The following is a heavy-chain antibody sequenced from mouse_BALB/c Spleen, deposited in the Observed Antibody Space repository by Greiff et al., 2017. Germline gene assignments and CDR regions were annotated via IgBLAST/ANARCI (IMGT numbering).Heavy chain of an antibody. D-gene: IGHD2-14*01. J-gene: IGHJ4*01. V-gene: IGHV5-6-4*01. CDR2: ISSGGSYT. Sequence: EVKVVESGGGLVKPGGSLKLSCAASGFTFSSYTMSWVRQTPEKRLEWVATISSGGSYTYYPDSVKGRFTISRDNAKNTLYLQMSSLKSEDTAMYYCTREWAYYRDYYAMDYWGQGTSVTVSS. CDR3: TREWAYYRDYYAMDY. CDR1: GFTFSSYT.